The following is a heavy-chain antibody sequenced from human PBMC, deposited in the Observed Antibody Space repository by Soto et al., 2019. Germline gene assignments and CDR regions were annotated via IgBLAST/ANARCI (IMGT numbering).Heavy chain of an antibody. V-gene: IGHV3-33*01. D-gene: IGHD3-22*01. Sequence: HPGGSLRLSCAASGFTFSSYGMHWVRQAPGKGLEWVAVIWYDGSNKYYADSVKGRFTISRDNAKNSLHLQMNSLRAEDTAVYYCARDYSRESYYDSSGYYPDPYYFDYWGQGTLVTVS. CDR3: ARDYSRESYYDSSGYYPDPYYFDY. CDR1: GFTFSSYG. J-gene: IGHJ4*02. CDR2: IWYDGSNK.